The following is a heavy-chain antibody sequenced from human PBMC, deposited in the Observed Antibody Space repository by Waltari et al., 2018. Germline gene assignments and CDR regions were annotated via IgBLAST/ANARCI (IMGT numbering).Heavy chain of an antibody. J-gene: IGHJ3*02. Sequence: EVQLVESGGGLVQPGRSLRLSCAASGFNFGDHAMSWVRQAPGKGLEWVGFIRSKAYGGTTEYAASVKGRFTISRDDSESVVYLQMNSLKTEDTAIYYCARSAHYDFWSRAFDIWG. CDR2: IRSKAYGGTT. CDR1: GFNFGDHA. D-gene: IGHD3-3*01. V-gene: IGHV3-49*04. CDR3: ARSAHYDFWSRAFDI.